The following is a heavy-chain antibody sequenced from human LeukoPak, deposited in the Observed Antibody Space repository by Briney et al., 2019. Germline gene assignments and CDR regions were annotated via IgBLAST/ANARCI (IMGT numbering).Heavy chain of an antibody. V-gene: IGHV1-46*01. CDR1: GHTFTRYY. D-gene: IGHD2-15*01. Sequence: ASVKLSCKASGHTFTRYYVHWLRQAPGQGLEWVGIINTIGGGTTYAQKFQGRVTLTRDTSTGTVYMEMSSLRSEDTALYYCARELAGNTDYWGQGTLVTVSS. CDR3: ARELAGNTDY. CDR2: INTIGGGT. J-gene: IGHJ4*02.